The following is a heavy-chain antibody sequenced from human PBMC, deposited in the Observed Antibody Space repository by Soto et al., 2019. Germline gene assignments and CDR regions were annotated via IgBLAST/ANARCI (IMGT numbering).Heavy chain of an antibody. D-gene: IGHD3-9*01. J-gene: IGHJ3*02. Sequence: PGGSLRLSCAASGFTFSSYWMHWVRQAPGKGLVWVSRINSDGSSTSYADSVKGRFTISRDNAKNTLYLQMNSLRAEDTAVYYCARVATGYDILTGYYWDAFDIWGQGTMVTVSS. V-gene: IGHV3-74*01. CDR2: INSDGSST. CDR3: ARVATGYDILTGYYWDAFDI. CDR1: GFTFSSYW.